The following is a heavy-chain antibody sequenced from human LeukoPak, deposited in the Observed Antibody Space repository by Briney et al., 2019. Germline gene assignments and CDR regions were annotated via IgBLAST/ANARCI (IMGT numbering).Heavy chain of an antibody. Sequence: SETLSLTCAVYGGSFSSYYWSWIRQPPGKGMEWIGYISYSGSTNYNPSLKSRVSISVDTSKNQFSLKLTSVTAADTAVYYCARDRVRGNDFWSGNQGHHTLDIWGQGTMVTVSS. CDR1: GGSFSSYY. V-gene: IGHV4-59*01. CDR2: ISYSGST. D-gene: IGHD3-3*01. J-gene: IGHJ3*02. CDR3: ARDRVRGNDFWSGNQGHHTLDI.